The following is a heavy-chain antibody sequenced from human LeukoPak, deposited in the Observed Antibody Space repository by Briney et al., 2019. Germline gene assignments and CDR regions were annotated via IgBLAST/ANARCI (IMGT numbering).Heavy chain of an antibody. J-gene: IGHJ4*02. V-gene: IGHV3-21*04. CDR2: ISSSSSYI. D-gene: IGHD1-1*01. CDR3: AKVTKALARIFDY. CDR1: GFTFSSYS. Sequence: GGSLRLSCAASGFTFSSYSMNWVRQAPGKGLEWVSSISSSSSYIYYADSVKGRFTISRDNAKNSLYLQMNSLRAEDTAVYYCAKVTKALARIFDYWGQGTLVTVSS.